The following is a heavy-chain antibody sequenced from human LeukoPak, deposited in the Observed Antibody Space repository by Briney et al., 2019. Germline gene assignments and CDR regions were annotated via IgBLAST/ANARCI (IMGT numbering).Heavy chain of an antibody. CDR2: IFRDGST. D-gene: IGHD3-3*01. J-gene: IGHJ4*02. Sequence: GGSLRLSCAVSGFSVRTNYISWVCQAPGKGLEWVSVIFRDGSTYYEDSVKGRFSISRDNSKNMVYLQMSNLRAEDTAVYYCARDFYDFWSGYWVWGQGTLVTVSS. V-gene: IGHV3-53*01. CDR1: GFSVRTNY. CDR3: ARDFYDFWSGYWV.